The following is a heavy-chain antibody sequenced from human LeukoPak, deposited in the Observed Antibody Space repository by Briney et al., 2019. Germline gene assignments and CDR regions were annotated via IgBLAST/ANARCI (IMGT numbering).Heavy chain of an antibody. CDR2: IYYSGST. CDR1: GGSVSSGSYY. J-gene: IGHJ3*02. V-gene: IGHV4-61*01. Sequence: SETLSLTCTVSGGSVSSGSYYWSWIRQPPGKGLEWIGYIYYSGSTNYNPSLKSRVTISVDTSKNQFSLNLSSVTAADTAVYYCASTGYSYAVNEIHAFDIWGQGTMVTVSS. CDR3: ASTGYSYAVNEIHAFDI. D-gene: IGHD5-18*01.